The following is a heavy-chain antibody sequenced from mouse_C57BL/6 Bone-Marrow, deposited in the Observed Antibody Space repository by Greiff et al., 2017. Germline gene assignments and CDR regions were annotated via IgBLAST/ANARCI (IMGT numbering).Heavy chain of an antibody. CDR2: IDPSDSYT. J-gene: IGHJ2*01. CDR1: GYTFTSYW. CDR3: STSYYYGYFDY. D-gene: IGHD1-1*01. Sequence: VQLQQPGAELVMPGASVKLSCKASGYTFTSYWMHWVKQRPGQGLEWIGEIDPSDSYTNYNKKFKGKSTLTVDKSSRTAYMQLSSLTSEDSSVYYCSTSYYYGYFDYWGQGTTLTVSS. V-gene: IGHV1-69*01.